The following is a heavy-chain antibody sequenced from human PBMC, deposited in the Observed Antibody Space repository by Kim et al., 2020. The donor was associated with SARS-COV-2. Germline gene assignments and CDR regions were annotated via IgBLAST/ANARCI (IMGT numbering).Heavy chain of an antibody. CDR3: GSFFDGSQSAFDI. D-gene: IGHD3-3*01. V-gene: IGHV4-39*01. CDR1: GGSISSSSYY. J-gene: IGHJ3*02. CDR2: IYYSGST. Sequence: SETLSLTCTVSGGSISSSSYYWGWIRQPPGKGLEWIGSIYYSGSTYYNPSLKSRVTISVDTSKNQFSLKLSSVTAADTAVYYCGSFFDGSQSAFDIWGQGTMVTVSS.